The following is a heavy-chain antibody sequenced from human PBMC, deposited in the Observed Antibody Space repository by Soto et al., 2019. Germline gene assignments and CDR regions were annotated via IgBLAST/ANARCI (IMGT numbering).Heavy chain of an antibody. J-gene: IGHJ4*02. D-gene: IGHD1-20*01. V-gene: IGHV2-5*02. CDR1: GFSLSTSGVG. CDR2: IYWDDDK. CDR3: THNPSTVYYFDY. Sequence: QITLKESGPALVKPTQTLTLTCTFSGFSLSTSGVGVGWIRQPPGKALEWLALIYWDDDKRYSPSLKSRLTNTKHTSKNQMVPTMTNMDPVDTAEYYCTHNPSTVYYFDYWGQGALVTVSS.